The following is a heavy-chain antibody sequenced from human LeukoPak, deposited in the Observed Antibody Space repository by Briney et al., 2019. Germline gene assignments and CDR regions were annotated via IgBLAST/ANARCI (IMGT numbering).Heavy chain of an antibody. J-gene: IGHJ5*02. CDR1: GFTFSDYY. CDR2: ISSGSTI. V-gene: IGHV3-11*01. CDR3: ARDGPYYDFWSGYRNWFDP. D-gene: IGHD3-3*01. Sequence: GGSLRLSCAASGFTFSDYYMSWIRQAPGKGLEWVSYISSGSTIYYADSVKGRFTISRDNAKNSLYLQMNSLRAEDTAVYYCARDGPYYDFWSGYRNWFDPWGQGTLVTVSS.